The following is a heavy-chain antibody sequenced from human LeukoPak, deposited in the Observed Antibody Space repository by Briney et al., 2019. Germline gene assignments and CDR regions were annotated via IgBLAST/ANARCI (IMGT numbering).Heavy chain of an antibody. D-gene: IGHD6-13*01. Sequence: SETLSLTCTVSGGSISSYYWSWIRQPPGKGLEWIGYIYYSGSTNYNPSLKSRVTISVDTSKNQFSLKLSSVTAADTAVYYCASPGYSSSWNYFDYWGQGTLVTVSS. CDR1: GGSISSYY. CDR3: ASPGYSSSWNYFDY. CDR2: IYYSGST. J-gene: IGHJ4*02. V-gene: IGHV4-59*01.